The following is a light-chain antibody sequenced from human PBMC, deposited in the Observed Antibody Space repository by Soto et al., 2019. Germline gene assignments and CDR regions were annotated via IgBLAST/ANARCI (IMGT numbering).Light chain of an antibody. Sequence: EIVLTQSPATLSLSPGERATLSCGASQSVSSSYLAWYQQKPGLAPRLLIYDASSRATGIPDRFSGSGSGTDFTLTISRLEPEDFALYYCQQYGSSPRTIGQGTKVEIK. CDR2: DAS. V-gene: IGKV3D-20*01. CDR1: QSVSSSY. CDR3: QQYGSSPRT. J-gene: IGKJ1*01.